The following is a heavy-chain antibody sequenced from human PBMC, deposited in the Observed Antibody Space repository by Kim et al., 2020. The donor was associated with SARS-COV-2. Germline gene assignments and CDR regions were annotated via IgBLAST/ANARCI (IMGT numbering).Heavy chain of an antibody. CDR1: GFTFSSYA. CDR3: ARGDPYYYGSGSYYNWFDP. Sequence: GGSLRLSCAASGFTFSSYAMHWVRQAPGKGLEWVAVISYDGSNKYYADSVKGRFTISRDNSKNTLYLQMNSLRAEDTAVYYCARGDPYYYGSGSYYNWFDPWGQGTLVTVSS. V-gene: IGHV3-30-3*01. CDR2: ISYDGSNK. D-gene: IGHD3-10*01. J-gene: IGHJ5*02.